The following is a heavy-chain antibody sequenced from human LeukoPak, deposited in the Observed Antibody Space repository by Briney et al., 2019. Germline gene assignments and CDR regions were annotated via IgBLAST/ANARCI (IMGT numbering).Heavy chain of an antibody. CDR2: ISSGGTYV. CDR1: GFTFKTYS. CDR3: ARDPGYSNSPYYLDY. V-gene: IGHV3-21*01. D-gene: IGHD5-12*01. Sequence: GVLRLSCVVSGFTFKTYSMNWVRQAPGEGLEWVSSISSGGTYVDYADSVKGRFTISRDNAKNSLYLQMNSLRAEDTAVFYCARDPGYSNSPYYLDYWGQGTLVTVSS. J-gene: IGHJ4*02.